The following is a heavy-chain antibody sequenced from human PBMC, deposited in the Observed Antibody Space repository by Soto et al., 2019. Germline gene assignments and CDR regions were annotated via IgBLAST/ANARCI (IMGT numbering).Heavy chain of an antibody. J-gene: IGHJ4*02. CDR2: ISSSGSTI. CDR3: ARADSSGWYGGRYYFDY. V-gene: IGHV3-11*01. D-gene: IGHD6-19*01. CDR1: GFTFSDYY. Sequence: XGSLRLSCAAAGFTFSDYYMSWIRQAPGKGLEWVSYISSSGSTIYYADSVKGRFTISRDNAKNSLYLQMNSLRAEDTAVYYCARADSSGWYGGRYYFDYWGQGTLVTVSS.